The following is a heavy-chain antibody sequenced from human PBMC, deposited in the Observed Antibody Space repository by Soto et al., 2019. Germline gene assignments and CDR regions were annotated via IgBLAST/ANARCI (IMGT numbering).Heavy chain of an antibody. CDR2: ISGSGGST. CDR3: ARGGVRDIVVVPAATYYYYYYGMEV. D-gene: IGHD2-2*01. J-gene: IGHJ6*01. V-gene: IGHV3-23*01. Sequence: VGSLRLSCASSVFTFSSYAMSCVRHSPGKGLEWVSAISGSGGSTYYADSVKGRFTISRDNAKNSLYLQMNSLRAEDTAVYYCARGGVRDIVVVPAATYYYYYYGMEVWGQGTTHNVSS. CDR1: VFTFSSYA.